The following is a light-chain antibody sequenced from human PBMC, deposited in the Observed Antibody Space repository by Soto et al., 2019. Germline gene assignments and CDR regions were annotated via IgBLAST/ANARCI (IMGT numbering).Light chain of an antibody. CDR2: DAS. V-gene: IGKV3-11*01. Sequence: EIVLTQSPATLSLSPGERATLSCRASQSVSSYLAWYQQKPGQAPRLLIYDASNRATGIPARFSGSGSGTDFTLTISSLEPEDFAVYYCQQRSNWPPWTFGQGTKVEIQ. CDR1: QSVSSY. J-gene: IGKJ1*01. CDR3: QQRSNWPPWT.